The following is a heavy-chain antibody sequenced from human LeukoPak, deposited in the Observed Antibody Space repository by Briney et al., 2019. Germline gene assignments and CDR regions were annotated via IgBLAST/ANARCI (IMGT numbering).Heavy chain of an antibody. CDR2: FDPEDGET. CDR1: GHTLTELS. J-gene: IGHJ4*02. V-gene: IGHV1-24*01. Sequence: ASVKVSCKVSGHTLTELSMHWVRQAPGKGLEWMGGFDPEDGETIYAQKFQGRVTMTEDTSTDTAYMELSSLRSEDTAVYYCATELGGYSYGLPVDYWGQGTLVTVSS. D-gene: IGHD5-18*01. CDR3: ATELGGYSYGLPVDY.